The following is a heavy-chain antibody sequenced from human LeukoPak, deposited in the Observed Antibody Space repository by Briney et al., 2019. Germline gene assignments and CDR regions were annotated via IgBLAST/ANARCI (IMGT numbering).Heavy chain of an antibody. CDR1: GFTFNSYD. CDR3: ASDRAYSSGWYFDY. J-gene: IGHJ4*02. V-gene: IGHV3-48*03. CDR2: IGSTGGGSVK. Sequence: GGSLRLSCVTSGFTFNSYDMDWVRQAPGKGLEWVAYIGSTGGGSVKYYAGSVDGRFTISRDNAKDTLYLQLNSLRVDDTALYYCASDRAYSSGWYFDYWGLGTLVTVSS. D-gene: IGHD6-19*01.